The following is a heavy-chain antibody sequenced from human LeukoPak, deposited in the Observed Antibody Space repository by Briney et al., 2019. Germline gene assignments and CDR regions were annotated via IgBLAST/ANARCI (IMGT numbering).Heavy chain of an antibody. J-gene: IGHJ4*02. Sequence: PGVSLRLSSAASGFTFSNAWMSWVRQAPGNGLEWVGRIKSKTDGGTTDYAAPVKGRFTISRDHSKNKLYPQMHSLKTEDTAVPPSPTDRDTSGFSRAYWGQAPLVTVSS. V-gene: IGHV3-15*01. D-gene: IGHD3-9*01. CDR2: IKSKTDGGTT. CDR3: PTDRDTSGFSRAY. CDR1: GFTFSNAW.